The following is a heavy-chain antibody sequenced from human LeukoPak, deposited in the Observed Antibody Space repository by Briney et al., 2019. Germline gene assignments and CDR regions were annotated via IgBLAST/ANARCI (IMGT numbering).Heavy chain of an antibody. V-gene: IGHV4-39*01. CDR2: IYSSGPT. CDR1: GGSISGSTYY. D-gene: IGHD3-3*01. Sequence: SETLSLTCSVSGGSISGSTYYWGWIRQPPGKGLEWIGSIYSSGPTHYNSSLKSRVTISVDTSKNQFSLKLSSVTAADTAMYYCARHGTLFGVVVSRWGQGTLVTVSS. J-gene: IGHJ4*02. CDR3: ARHGTLFGVVVSR.